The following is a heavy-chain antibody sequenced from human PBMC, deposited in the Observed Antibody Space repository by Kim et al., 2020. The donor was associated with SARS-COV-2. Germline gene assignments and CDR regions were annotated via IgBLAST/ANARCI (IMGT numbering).Heavy chain of an antibody. CDR2: ISSSSSYI. CDR1: GFTFSSYS. V-gene: IGHV3-21*01. CDR3: ARVGSSGWLYYYGMDV. D-gene: IGHD6-19*01. J-gene: IGHJ6*02. Sequence: GGSLRLSCAASGFTFSSYSMNWVRQAPGKGLEWVSSISSSSSYIYYADSVKGQFTISRDNAKNSLYLQMNSLRAEDTAVYYCARVGSSGWLYYYGMDVWGQGTTVTVSS.